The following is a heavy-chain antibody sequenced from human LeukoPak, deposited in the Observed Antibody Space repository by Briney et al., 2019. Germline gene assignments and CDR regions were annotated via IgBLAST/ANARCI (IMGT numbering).Heavy chain of an antibody. D-gene: IGHD3-22*01. Sequence: GGSLRLSCAASGFSFRIYWMHWVRQAPGKGLVWVSRINGDGNNTNYADSVKGRFTISRDNAKSTLNLQMNSLRAEDTAVYYCARQRHDGYYYESSSDAFDLWGRGTMVTVSS. CDR1: GFSFRIYW. V-gene: IGHV3-74*01. J-gene: IGHJ3*01. CDR3: ARQRHDGYYYESSSDAFDL. CDR2: INGDGNNT.